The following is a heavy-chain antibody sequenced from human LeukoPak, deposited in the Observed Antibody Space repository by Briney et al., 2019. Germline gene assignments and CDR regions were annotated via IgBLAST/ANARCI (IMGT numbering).Heavy chain of an antibody. CDR3: AKHLKPDGKWEIDY. CDR1: GVTFTTYT. Sequence: TGGSLRLSCATSGVTFTTYTKNWVRQAPGKRLEFVSSILGDGRKYYIDSVQGRFAISRDTRTNTLYLQMDSLRVEDTAIYYCAKHLKPDGKWEIDYWGQGTLVTVSS. D-gene: IGHD1-26*01. J-gene: IGHJ4*02. CDR2: ILGDGRK. V-gene: IGHV3-23*01.